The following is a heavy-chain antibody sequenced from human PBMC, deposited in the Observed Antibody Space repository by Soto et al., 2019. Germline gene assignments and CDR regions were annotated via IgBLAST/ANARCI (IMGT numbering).Heavy chain of an antibody. J-gene: IGHJ4*02. CDR2: ISSKAKNYAT. Sequence: SLRLSCAASVFTFSGSNIHWVRQASGKGLEWVGRISSKAKNYATAYAASVKGRFTISRDDSKNTAYLQMNSLRAEDTAVYYCARVIGITSPDYWGQGTLITVSS. CDR3: ARVIGITSPDY. CDR1: VFTFSGSN. V-gene: IGHV3-73*01. D-gene: IGHD1-20*01.